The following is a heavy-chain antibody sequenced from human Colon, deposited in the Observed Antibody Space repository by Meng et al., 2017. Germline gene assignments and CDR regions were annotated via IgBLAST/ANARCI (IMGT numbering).Heavy chain of an antibody. J-gene: IGHJ4*02. D-gene: IGHD5-12*01. CDR1: GFTFSSHV. Sequence: GESLKISCAASGFTFSSHVMHWVRQAPGKGLDWVALISYDGSNQYYADSVQGRFTISRDNSKNTLYLQVNSLRGEDTAVYYCATRGFSDYDKSYYFDYWGQGTLVTVSS. V-gene: IGHV3-30*03. CDR3: ATRGFSDYDKSYYFDY. CDR2: ISYDGSNQ.